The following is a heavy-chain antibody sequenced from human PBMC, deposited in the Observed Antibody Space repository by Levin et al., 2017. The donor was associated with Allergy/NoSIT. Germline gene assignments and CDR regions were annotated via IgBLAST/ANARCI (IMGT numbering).Heavy chain of an antibody. Sequence: GGSLRLSCVASGFTFDDYTMHWVRQAPGKGLEWVSLISWDGGSTYYADSVKGRFTISRDNSKNSLYLQMNSLRTEDTALYYCAKDRHDSSGDPYFQHWGQGTLVTVSS. J-gene: IGHJ1*01. CDR1: GFTFDDYT. CDR2: ISWDGGST. D-gene: IGHD3-22*01. V-gene: IGHV3-43*01. CDR3: AKDRHDSSGDPYFQH.